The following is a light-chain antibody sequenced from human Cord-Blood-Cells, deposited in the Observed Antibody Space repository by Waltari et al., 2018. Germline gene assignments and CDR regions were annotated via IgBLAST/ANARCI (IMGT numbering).Light chain of an antibody. CDR1: RRYLGRYNL. Sequence: HSALPQPASVSGSPGQSLTTSCPGTRRYLGRYNLFSWYPQHPGNAPKLIIYEGSKRPSGVSNRFSGSKSGNTASLTISGLQAEDEADYYCCSYAGSSTFVFGTGTKVTVL. J-gene: IGLJ1*01. V-gene: IGLV2-23*01. CDR2: EGS. CDR3: CSYAGSSTFV.